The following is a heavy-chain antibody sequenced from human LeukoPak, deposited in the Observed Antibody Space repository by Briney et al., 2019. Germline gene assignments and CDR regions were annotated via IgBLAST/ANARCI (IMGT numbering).Heavy chain of an antibody. D-gene: IGHD1-26*01. CDR3: ARLSGSYWPAGY. V-gene: IGHV4-39*01. Sequence: SETLSLTCTVSDGSISSSSYYWGWIRQPPGKGLEWIGSLYYSGSTYYNPSLKSRVTISVDTSKNQFSLKLSSVTAADTAVYYCARLSGSYWPAGYWGQGTLVTVSS. J-gene: IGHJ4*02. CDR1: DGSISSSSYY. CDR2: LYYSGST.